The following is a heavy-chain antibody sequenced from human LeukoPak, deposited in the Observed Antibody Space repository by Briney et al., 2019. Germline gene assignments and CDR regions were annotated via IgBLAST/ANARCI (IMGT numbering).Heavy chain of an antibody. D-gene: IGHD6-19*01. V-gene: IGHV3-23*01. CDR2: ISAGGTT. CDR3: AKYFGGWYEDY. Sequence: GGSLRLSCAVSGFTFSSYAMSWVRQAPGKGLQWVSTISAGGTTYYADSVKGRFTVSRDNSKNTLVLQMNSLRAEDTAVYYCAKYFGGWYEDYWGQGTLVTVSS. CDR1: GFTFSSYA. J-gene: IGHJ4*02.